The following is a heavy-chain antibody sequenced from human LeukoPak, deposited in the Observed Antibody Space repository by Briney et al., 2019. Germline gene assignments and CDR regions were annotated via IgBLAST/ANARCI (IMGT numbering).Heavy chain of an antibody. CDR2: ISSSVSTI. D-gene: IGHD1-26*01. CDR1: GFTFSDYY. J-gene: IGHJ4*02. Sequence: GGSLRLSCAASGFTFSDYYMSWIRQAPGKGLEWVSYISSSVSTIYYADPVKGLFTISRDNDSTSLYLQMSSLRAEDTAVYYCARAKLPIVGPNFFDYWGQGTLVTVSS. CDR3: ARAKLPIVGPNFFDY. V-gene: IGHV3-11*01.